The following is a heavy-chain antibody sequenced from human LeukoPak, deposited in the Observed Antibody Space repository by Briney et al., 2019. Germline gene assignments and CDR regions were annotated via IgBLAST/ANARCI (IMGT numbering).Heavy chain of an antibody. CDR1: GFTFSSHG. V-gene: IGHV3-23*01. Sequence: GGTLRLSCAASGFTFSSHGMNWVRQAPGKGLEWVSGIGGSGTRTYYADSVKGRFTISRDNSKNTLYLQMDSLRDEDTAVYYCAKDSHWILFDDWGQGTLVTVSS. CDR3: AKDSHWILFDD. D-gene: IGHD2-2*03. CDR2: IGGSGTRT. J-gene: IGHJ4*02.